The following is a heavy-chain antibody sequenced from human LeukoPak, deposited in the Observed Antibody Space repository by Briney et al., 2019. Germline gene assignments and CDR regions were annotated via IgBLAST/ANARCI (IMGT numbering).Heavy chain of an antibody. CDR2: INHSGST. J-gene: IGHJ1*01. CDR1: GGSISSYY. Sequence: PSETLSLTCTVSGGSISSYYWSWIRQPPGKGLEWIGEINHSGSTNYNPSLKSRVTISVDTSKNQFSLKLSSVTAADTAVYYCARVRVTRDLLLRSEYFQHWGQGTLVTVSS. V-gene: IGHV4-34*01. CDR3: ARVRVTRDLLLRSEYFQH. D-gene: IGHD2-21*02.